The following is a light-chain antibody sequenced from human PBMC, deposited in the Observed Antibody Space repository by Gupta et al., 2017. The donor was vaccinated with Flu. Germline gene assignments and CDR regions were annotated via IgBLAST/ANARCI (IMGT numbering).Light chain of an antibody. V-gene: IGLV2-14*01. CDR2: EVS. J-gene: IGLJ3*02. Sequence: QSALTQPASVSGSPGQSITISCTGTSSDVGGYNYVSWYQQHPGKAIKLMIYEVSNRPSGVPNRFSGSRSGNTASLTISGLQAEDEADYYCSSYTSSSTRVFGGGTKLTVL. CDR1: SSDVGGYNY. CDR3: SSYTSSSTRV.